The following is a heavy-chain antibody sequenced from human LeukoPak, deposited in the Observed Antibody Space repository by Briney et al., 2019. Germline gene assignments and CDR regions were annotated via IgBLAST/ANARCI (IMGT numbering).Heavy chain of an antibody. D-gene: IGHD4-17*01. CDR3: VKVGSNYGDPKDY. J-gene: IGHJ4*02. Sequence: GGSLRLSCAASGFIFSSYAMSWVRQAPGKGLEWVSTISGGGDYTFYADSVKGRFTVSRDNSKNTLFVQMNSLRADDTAVYYCVKVGSNYGDPKDYWGPGTLVSVTS. V-gene: IGHV3-23*01. CDR2: ISGGGDYT. CDR1: GFIFSSYA.